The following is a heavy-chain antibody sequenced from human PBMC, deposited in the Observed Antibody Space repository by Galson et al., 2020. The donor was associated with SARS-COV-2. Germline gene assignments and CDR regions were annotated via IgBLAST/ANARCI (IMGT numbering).Heavy chain of an antibody. CDR2: IYYSGIT. J-gene: IGHJ5*02. CDR3: ARHVPTRLASGVKS. D-gene: IGHD1-26*01. CDR1: GGSISGSGHY. Sequence: SETLSLTCTVSGGSISGSGHYWGWFRQPPGKGLEWIGCIYYSGITYYNPSLKSRVTISVDTSRNQFSLKLNSVTAADTAVYYCARHVPTRLASGVKSWGQGTLVTVSS. V-gene: IGHV4-39*01.